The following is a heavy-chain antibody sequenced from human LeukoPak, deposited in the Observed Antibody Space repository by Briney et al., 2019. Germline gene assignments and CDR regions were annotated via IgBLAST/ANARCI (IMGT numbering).Heavy chain of an antibody. CDR1: GGSIRRYY. V-gene: IGHV4-59*01. Sequence: SEPLSLTCTVSGGSIRRYYGSWLRQPPGKGLEWVGYIYYSGSTNYNPSLKSRVTISVDTSKNQFSLKLSSATAADTAVYYCARNQYSYGYGFDYWGQGTLVTVSS. CDR2: IYYSGST. J-gene: IGHJ4*02. CDR3: ARNQYSYGYGFDY. D-gene: IGHD5-18*01.